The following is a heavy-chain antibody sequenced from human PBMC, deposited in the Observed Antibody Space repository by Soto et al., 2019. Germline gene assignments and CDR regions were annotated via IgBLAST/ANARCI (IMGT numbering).Heavy chain of an antibody. CDR2: IYYSGST. V-gene: IGHV4-31*03. CDR3: ARVPADMNRGAFDI. D-gene: IGHD2-15*01. J-gene: IGHJ3*02. CDR1: GGSISSGGYY. Sequence: PSETLSLTCTVSGGSISSGGYYWSWIRQHPGKGLEWIGYIYYSGSTYYNPSLKSRVTISVDTSKNQFSLKLSSVTAADTAVYYCARVPADMNRGAFDIWGQGTMVTVSS.